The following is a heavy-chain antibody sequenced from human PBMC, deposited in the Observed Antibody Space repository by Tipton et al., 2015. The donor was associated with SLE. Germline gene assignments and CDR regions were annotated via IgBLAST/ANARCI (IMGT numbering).Heavy chain of an antibody. V-gene: IGHV4-59*08. J-gene: IGHJ6*02. CDR1: GGSISGHY. CDR2: IYYSGST. Sequence: TLSLTCTVPGGSISGHYWSWIRQPPGKGLEWIGYIYYSGSTNYNPSLKSRVTISVDTSKNQFSLKLSSVTAADTAVYYCASLGGSTDYYYYGMDVWGQGTTVTVSS. D-gene: IGHD3-10*01. CDR3: ASLGGSTDYYYYGMDV.